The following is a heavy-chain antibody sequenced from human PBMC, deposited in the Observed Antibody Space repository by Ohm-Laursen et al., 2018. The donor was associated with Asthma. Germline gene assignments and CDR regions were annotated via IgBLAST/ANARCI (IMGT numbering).Heavy chain of an antibody. Sequence: SLRLSCTASGFTFSTYAMNWVRQAPGKGLEWVSDISGNGGRTKYADFVTGRFTISRDNSKNTLYLQMNDLRAEDTALYYCARIGPEWELPGREYSVHHWGQGTLVTVSS. V-gene: IGHV3-23*01. J-gene: IGHJ1*01. CDR1: GFTFSTYA. D-gene: IGHD1-26*01. CDR3: ARIGPEWELPGREYSVHH. CDR2: ISGNGGRT.